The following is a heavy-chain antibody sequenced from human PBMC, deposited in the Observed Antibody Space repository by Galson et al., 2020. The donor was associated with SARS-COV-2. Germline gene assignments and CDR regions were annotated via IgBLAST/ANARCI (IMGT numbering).Heavy chain of an antibody. D-gene: IGHD2-15*01. J-gene: IGHJ4*02. CDR3: ARMGYCSGGSCYPPG. CDR2: INPSGGRT. CDR1: GYTFTSYY. V-gene: IGHV1-46*03. Sequence: ASVKVSCKASGYTFTSYYMHWVRQAPGQGLEWMGIINPSGGRTTYAQKLQGRITMTRDTSTTTVYMELSSLRSEDTAVYYCARMGYCSGGSCYPPGWGQGTLVTVSS.